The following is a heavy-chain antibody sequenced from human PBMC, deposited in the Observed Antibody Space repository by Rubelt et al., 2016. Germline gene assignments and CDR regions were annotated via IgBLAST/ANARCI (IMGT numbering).Heavy chain of an antibody. CDR1: GYSFSSYW. Sequence: EVQLVQSGAEVKKPGESLRISCKGSGYSFSSYWISWVRQMPGKGLEWMGRIDPSDSYTEYSPSFQGHVTISVDRSISPAFLQWSSLKASDTARDYCHSCWSGYFHWGQGTLVTVSS. CDR3: HSCWSGYFH. J-gene: IGHJ4*02. D-gene: IGHD3-3*01. V-gene: IGHV5-10-1*01. CDR2: IDPSDSYT.